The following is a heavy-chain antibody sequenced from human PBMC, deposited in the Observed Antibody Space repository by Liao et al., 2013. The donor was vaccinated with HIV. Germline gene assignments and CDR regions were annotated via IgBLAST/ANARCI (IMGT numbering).Heavy chain of an antibody. D-gene: IGHD2-21*02. CDR3: ARSQWRLRGMVFDY. CDR2: IHTSGTT. V-gene: IGHV4-4*07. Sequence: QVQLEESGPGLVKPSETLSLTCSVSGDSISGYHWNWIRQPAGMGLEWIGRIHTSGTTNYNPSLRSRVTMSVDTSKNQFSLRLRSVTDADTAVYYCARSQWRLRGMVFDYWGQGTLVSVSS. J-gene: IGHJ4*02. CDR1: GDSISGYH.